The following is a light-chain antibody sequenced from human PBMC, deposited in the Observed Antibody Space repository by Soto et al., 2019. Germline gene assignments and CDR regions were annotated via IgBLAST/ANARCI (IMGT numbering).Light chain of an antibody. CDR2: GAS. V-gene: IGKV3-15*01. CDR1: QSVSTN. J-gene: IGKJ2*01. CDR3: QQYNNWPPYT. Sequence: EVVMMQSPATLSVSPGERATLSCRASQSVSTNLAWYQQNPGQSPRLLIYGASTRATGVPARFSGSGSGTEFTLTISSLQSEDFAVYYCQQYNNWPPYTFGQGTKLEI.